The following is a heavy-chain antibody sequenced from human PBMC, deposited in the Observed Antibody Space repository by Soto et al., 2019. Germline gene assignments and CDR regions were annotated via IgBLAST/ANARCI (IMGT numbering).Heavy chain of an antibody. J-gene: IGHJ6*02. CDR1: GGSFDSYA. Sequence: QFQLVQSGAEVKEPQSSVKVSCKSSGGSFDSYAVAWVLQAPGQGLEWLGGFITVFNTSKYAHQFQARVTFTADDSTGTAYMALTNLKSEDTSVYFCATIIADSPLVPLHYFYAMDAWGQGTTVIVS. D-gene: IGHD2-21*01. V-gene: IGHV1-69*01. CDR3: ATIIADSPLVPLHYFYAMDA. CDR2: FITVFNTS.